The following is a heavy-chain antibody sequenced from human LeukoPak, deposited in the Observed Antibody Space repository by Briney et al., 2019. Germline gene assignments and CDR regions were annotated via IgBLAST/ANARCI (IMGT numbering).Heavy chain of an antibody. CDR1: GGTFSSYA. D-gene: IGHD3-3*01. J-gene: IGHJ6*02. Sequence: GSSVKVSCKASGGTFSSYAISWVRQAPGQGLEWMGGIIPIFGTANYAQKFQGRVTITADESTSTAYMELSSLRSEDTAVYYCARGQAYDFWSGYFYYYGMDVWGQGTTVTVSS. V-gene: IGHV1-69*01. CDR2: IIPIFGTA. CDR3: ARGQAYDFWSGYFYYYGMDV.